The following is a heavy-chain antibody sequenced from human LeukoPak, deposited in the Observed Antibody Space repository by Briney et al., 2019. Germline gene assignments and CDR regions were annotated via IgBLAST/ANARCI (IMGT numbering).Heavy chain of an antibody. D-gene: IGHD5-12*01. Sequence: PGGSLRLSCTASRFYFSTYDMNWVRQVPGKGLEWVSYIDSSGSTTYYAGSVQGRFTISRDNAKNSLYLQMKSLRVEDTAVYYCARTTRSGYYGEDYWGQGTLVTVFS. J-gene: IGHJ4*02. CDR2: IDSSGSTT. V-gene: IGHV3-48*04. CDR3: ARTTRSGYYGEDY. CDR1: RFYFSTYD.